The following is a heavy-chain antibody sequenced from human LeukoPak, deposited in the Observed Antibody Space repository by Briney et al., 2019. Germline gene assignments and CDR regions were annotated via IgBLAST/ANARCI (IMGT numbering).Heavy chain of an antibody. J-gene: IGHJ4*02. CDR1: GGSISSYY. D-gene: IGHD6-19*01. CDR3: ARGGLAVAGTEEFDS. CDR2: IYYSGST. Sequence: KPSETLSLTCTVSGGSISSYYWSWIRQPPGRGLEWIGYIYYSGSTNYNPSLKSRVTISVDTSKNQFSLKLSSVTAADTAVYYCARGGLAVAGTEEFDSWGQGTLVTVSS. V-gene: IGHV4-59*01.